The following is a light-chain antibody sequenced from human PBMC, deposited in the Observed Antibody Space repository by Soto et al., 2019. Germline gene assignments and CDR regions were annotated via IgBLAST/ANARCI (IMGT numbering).Light chain of an antibody. V-gene: IGKV1-5*01. CDR2: DAS. CDR3: QQYNSYSPVT. J-gene: IGKJ5*01. CDR1: QSISSW. Sequence: DIQMTQSPSTLSASVGDRVTITCRASQSISSWLDWYQQKQGKAPKLLIYDASSLESGVPSRFSGSGSGTEFTLSISSLQPDDFATYYCQQYNSYSPVTFGQGTRLEIK.